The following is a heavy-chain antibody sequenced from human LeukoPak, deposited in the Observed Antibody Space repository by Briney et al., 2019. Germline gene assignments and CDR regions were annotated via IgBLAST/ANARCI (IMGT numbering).Heavy chain of an antibody. Sequence: SQTLSLTCTVPGGSISSGSYYWSWIRHPAGKGLEWIGRIYTSGSTNYNPSLKSRVTISVNTSKNQFSLKLSSVTAADTAVYYCARKWDLWGQGTMVTVSS. V-gene: IGHV4-61*02. CDR3: ARKWDL. D-gene: IGHD1-26*01. J-gene: IGHJ3*01. CDR2: IYTSGST. CDR1: GGSISSGSYY.